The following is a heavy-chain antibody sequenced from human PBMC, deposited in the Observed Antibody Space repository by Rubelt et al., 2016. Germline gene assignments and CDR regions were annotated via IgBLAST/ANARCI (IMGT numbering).Heavy chain of an antibody. Sequence: ASGFTFDDYTMHWVRQAPGKGLEWVSLISWDGGSTYYADSVTGRFTISRDHSKNSLYLQMNSLRTEDTALYYCAKEVNGGSFDYWGQGTLVTVSS. CDR1: GFTFDDYT. CDR2: ISWDGGST. V-gene: IGHV3-43*01. CDR3: AKEVNGGSFDY. D-gene: IGHD3-16*01. J-gene: IGHJ4*02.